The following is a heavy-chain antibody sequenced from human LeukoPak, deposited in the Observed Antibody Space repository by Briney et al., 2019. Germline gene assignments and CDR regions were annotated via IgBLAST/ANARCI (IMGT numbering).Heavy chain of an antibody. CDR3: AREVQQWLVQVFDY. CDR2: TYYRSKWYN. J-gene: IGHJ4*02. D-gene: IGHD6-19*01. V-gene: IGHV6-1*01. Sequence: SQTLSLTCAISGDSVSSSSAAWNWMRQSPLRGLEWLGRTYYRSKWYNDYAVSVKSRITINPDAYKNQFSLQLNSVTPEDTAVYYCAREVQQWLVQVFDYWGQGTLVTVSS. CDR1: GDSVSSSSAA.